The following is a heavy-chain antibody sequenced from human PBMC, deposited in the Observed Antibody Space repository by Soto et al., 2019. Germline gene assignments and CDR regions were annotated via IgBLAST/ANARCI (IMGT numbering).Heavy chain of an antibody. V-gene: IGHV4-59*01. J-gene: IGHJ6*02. Sequence: SETLSLTCTVSCGSISSYYWSWIRQPPGKGLEWIGYIYYSGSTNYNPSLKSRVTISVDTSKNQFSLKLSSVTAADTAVYYCARERYYGMDVWGQGTTVTVSS. CDR2: IYYSGST. CDR1: CGSISSYY. CDR3: ARERYYGMDV.